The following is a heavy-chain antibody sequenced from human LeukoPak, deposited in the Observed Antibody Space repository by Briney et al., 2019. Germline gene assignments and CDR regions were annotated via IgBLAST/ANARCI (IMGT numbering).Heavy chain of an antibody. CDR3: ATNSAYGDYDAFDI. CDR1: GGSISSYY. CDR2: IYYSGST. V-gene: IGHV4-59*01. Sequence: SETLSLTCTVSGGSISSYYWSWIRQPPGKGLEWIGYIYYSGSTNYNPSLKSRVTISVDTSKNQFSLKLSSVTAADTAVYYCATNSAYGDYDAFDIWGQGTMVTVSS. J-gene: IGHJ3*02. D-gene: IGHD4-17*01.